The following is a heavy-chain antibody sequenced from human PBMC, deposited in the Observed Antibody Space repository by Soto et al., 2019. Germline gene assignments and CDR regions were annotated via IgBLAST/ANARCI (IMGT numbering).Heavy chain of an antibody. CDR3: ARALYNWNDSAFDI. Sequence: GGSLRLSCAASGFTFSSYSMNWVRQAPGKGLEWVSYISSSSSTIYYADKVKGRFTNSRDNAKNSLYLQMNSLRAEDTAVYYCARALYNWNDSAFDIWGQGTMVTVSS. CDR1: GFTFSSYS. V-gene: IGHV3-48*01. J-gene: IGHJ3*02. CDR2: ISSSSSTI. D-gene: IGHD1-1*01.